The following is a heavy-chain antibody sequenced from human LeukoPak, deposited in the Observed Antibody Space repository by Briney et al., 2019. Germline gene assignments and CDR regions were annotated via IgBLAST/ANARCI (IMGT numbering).Heavy chain of an antibody. CDR1: GGSISSGDYY. J-gene: IGHJ4*02. D-gene: IGHD3-10*01. V-gene: IGHV4-30-4*01. CDR2: IYYSGST. CDR3: ARIMVRGVMEY. Sequence: PSETLSLTCTVSGGSISSGDYYWSWIRQPPGKGLEWIGYIYYSGSTYYNPSLKSRVTISVDTSKNQFSLKLSSVTAADTAVYYCARIMVRGVMEYWGQGILVTVSS.